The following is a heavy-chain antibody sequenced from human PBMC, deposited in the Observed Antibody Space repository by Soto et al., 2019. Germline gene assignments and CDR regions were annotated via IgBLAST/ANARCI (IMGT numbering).Heavy chain of an antibody. CDR3: ARDAGYDFWSGYYRIGDAFDI. CDR1: GYTFTSYD. V-gene: IGHV1-8*01. Sequence: ASVEVSCKASGYTFTSYDINWVRQATGQGLEWMGWMNPNSGNTGYAQKFQGRVTMTRNTYISTAYMELSSLRSEDTAVYYCARDAGYDFWSGYYRIGDAFDIWGQGTMVTVSS. J-gene: IGHJ3*02. D-gene: IGHD3-3*01. CDR2: MNPNSGNT.